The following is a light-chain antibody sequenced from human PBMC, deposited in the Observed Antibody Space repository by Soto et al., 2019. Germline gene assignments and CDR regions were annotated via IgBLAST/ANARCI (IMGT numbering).Light chain of an antibody. J-gene: IGLJ2*01. CDR2: GNN. V-gene: IGLV1-40*01. CDR1: SSNIGATYD. CDR3: QSYDSSLRAVV. Sequence: QSVLTQPPSVSGAPGQRITISCTGSSSNIGATYDVNWYQQLPGTAPKLLIYGNNNRPSGVPDRFSGSKSGTSASLAITGLQAEDEADYHCQSYDSSLRAVVFGGGTKLTVL.